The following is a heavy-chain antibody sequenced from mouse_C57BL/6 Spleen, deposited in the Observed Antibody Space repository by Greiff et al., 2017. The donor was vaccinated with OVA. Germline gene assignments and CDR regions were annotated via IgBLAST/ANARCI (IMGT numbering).Heavy chain of an antibody. CDR3: ARGSSYDY. V-gene: IGHV5-16*01. CDR1: GFTFSDYY. D-gene: IGHD1-1*01. J-gene: IGHJ2*01. CDR2: INYDGSST. Sequence: DVKLVESEGGLVQPGSSMKLSCTASGFTFSDYYMAWVRQVPEKGLEWVANINYDGSSTYYLDSLKSRFIISRDNAKNILYLQMSSLKSEDTATYYCARGSSYDYWGQGTTLTVSS.